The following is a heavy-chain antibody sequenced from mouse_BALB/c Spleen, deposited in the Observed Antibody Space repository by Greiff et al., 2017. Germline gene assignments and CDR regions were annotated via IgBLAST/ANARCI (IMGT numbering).Heavy chain of an antibody. CDR3: AKHYYGSSDYAMDY. CDR1: GFSLTDYG. J-gene: IGHJ4*01. D-gene: IGHD1-1*01. V-gene: IGHV2-6-5*01. Sequence: VQRVESGPGLVAPSQSLSITCTVSGFSLTDYGVSWIRQPPGKGLEWLGVIWGGGSTYYNSALKSRLSISKDNSKSQVFLKMNSLQTDDTAMYYCAKHYYGSSDYAMDYWGQGTSVTVSS. CDR2: IWGGGST.